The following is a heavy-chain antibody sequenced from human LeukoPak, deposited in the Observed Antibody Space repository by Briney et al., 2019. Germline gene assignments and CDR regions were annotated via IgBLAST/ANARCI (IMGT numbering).Heavy chain of an antibody. CDR3: ARGREGFDY. J-gene: IGHJ4*02. CDR1: GGSISTYY. V-gene: IGHV4-4*07. Sequence: PSETLSLTSTVSGGSISTYYWSWIRQPAGKGLEWIWRIYTSGSTNYNPSLKCRVTMAVDTSKKQFSLKLTSVTAAATAIYYCARGREGFDYWGQGTLVTVSS. CDR2: IYTSGST.